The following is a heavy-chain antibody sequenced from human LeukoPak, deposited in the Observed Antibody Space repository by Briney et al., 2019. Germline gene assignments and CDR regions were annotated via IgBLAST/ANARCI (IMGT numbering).Heavy chain of an antibody. CDR1: GFTFSSYG. CDR3: TKPYCSRTRCLFDY. D-gene: IGHD2-2*01. J-gene: IGHJ4*02. V-gene: IGHV3-30*02. CDR2: IRYDGSNQ. Sequence: GGSLRLSCAASGFTFSSYGMHWVRQAPGKGLEWVAFIRYDGSNQYYADSVKGRFTISKDNSRNALYLQMNSLSAEDTAVYYCTKPYCSRTRCLFDYWGQGTRVTVSS.